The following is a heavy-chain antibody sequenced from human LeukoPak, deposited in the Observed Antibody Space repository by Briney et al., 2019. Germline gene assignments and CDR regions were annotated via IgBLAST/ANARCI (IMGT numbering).Heavy chain of an antibody. CDR3: AKLGSGYYYDSSGYPEFGY. D-gene: IGHD3-22*01. CDR2: ISSSSSYI. J-gene: IGHJ4*02. CDR1: GFTFTNYS. Sequence: GGSLRLSCAASGFTFTNYSMNWVRQAPGKGLEWVSSISSSSSYIYYADSVKGRFTISRDNAKNSLYLQMNSLRAEDTAVYYCAKLGSGYYYDSSGYPEFGYWGQGTLVTVSS. V-gene: IGHV3-21*04.